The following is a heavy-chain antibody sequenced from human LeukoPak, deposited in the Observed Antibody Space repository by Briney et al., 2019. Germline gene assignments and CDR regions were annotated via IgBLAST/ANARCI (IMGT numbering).Heavy chain of an antibody. CDR2: INPNSGGT. CDR3: ARDYCSSTSCRLDY. J-gene: IGHJ4*02. V-gene: IGHV1-2*02. CDR1: GYTFTGYY. D-gene: IGHD2-2*01. Sequence: ASVKVSCKASGYTFTGYYMHWVRQAPGQGLEWMGWINPNSGGTNYEQKFQGRVTMTRDTSISTAYMELSRLRSDDTAVYYCARDYCSSTSCRLDYWGQGTLVTVSS.